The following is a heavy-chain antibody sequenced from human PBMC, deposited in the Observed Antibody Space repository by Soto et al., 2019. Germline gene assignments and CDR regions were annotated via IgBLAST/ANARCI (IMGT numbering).Heavy chain of an antibody. CDR3: AKEITVAGDFDY. V-gene: IGHV3-30*18. Sequence: LRLSCVASGFTFSSYGIHWVRQAPGKGLEWVAVISYDGSNEYYADSVKGRFTISRDNSKNTLYLQMDSLRPEDTAVYYCAKEITVAGDFDYWGHGTLVTVS. CDR2: ISYDGSNE. D-gene: IGHD6-19*01. CDR1: GFTFSSYG. J-gene: IGHJ4*01.